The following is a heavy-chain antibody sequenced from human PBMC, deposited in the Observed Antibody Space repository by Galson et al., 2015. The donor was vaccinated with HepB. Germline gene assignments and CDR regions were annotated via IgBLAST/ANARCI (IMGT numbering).Heavy chain of an antibody. J-gene: IGHJ4*02. CDR3: TRGHWALDS. CDR2: IYSSGSS. V-gene: IGHV4-4*07. D-gene: IGHD7-27*01. Sequence: ISGHYWMWTRQPAGKGLEWIGRIYSSGSSNYNPSLKSRVTMSVDTSKNQFSLKLSSVTAADTAVYYCTRGHWALDSWGQGTLVTVSS. CDR1: ISGHY.